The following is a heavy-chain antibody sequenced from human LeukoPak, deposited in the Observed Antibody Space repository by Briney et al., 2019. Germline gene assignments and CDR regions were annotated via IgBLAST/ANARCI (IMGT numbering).Heavy chain of an antibody. J-gene: IGHJ4*02. Sequence: GGSLRLSCAVSGFSFSSTYMSWVRQAPGKGLEWFSVLYSGGSTYYADYVQGRFTISRDNSNNTLYLQMNSMRVEDTAVYFCARGDCSGGSCHSGLWGQGTLVTVSS. V-gene: IGHV3-66*01. CDR1: GFSFSSTY. CDR2: LYSGGST. CDR3: ARGDCSGGSCHSGL. D-gene: IGHD2-15*01.